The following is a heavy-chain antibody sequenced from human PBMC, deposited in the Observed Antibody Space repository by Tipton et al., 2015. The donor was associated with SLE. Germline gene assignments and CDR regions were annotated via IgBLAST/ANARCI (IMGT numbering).Heavy chain of an antibody. Sequence: TLSLTCAVYGGSFSGYYWSWIRQPPGKGLEWIGEINHSGSANYNPSLKSRVTISVDTSKNQFSLKLSSVTAADTAVYYCARDRDYYDSSGLFDPWGQGTLVTVSS. CDR1: GGSFSGYY. CDR2: INHSGSA. J-gene: IGHJ5*02. D-gene: IGHD3-22*01. V-gene: IGHV4-34*01. CDR3: ARDRDYYDSSGLFDP.